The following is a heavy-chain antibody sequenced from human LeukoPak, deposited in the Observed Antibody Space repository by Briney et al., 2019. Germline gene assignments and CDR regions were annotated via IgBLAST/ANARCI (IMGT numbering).Heavy chain of an antibody. J-gene: IGHJ3*02. Sequence: SVKVSCKASGGTFSSYAISWVRQAPGQGLEWMGRIIPILGIANYAQKFQGRVTITADKSTSTAYMELSSLRSEDTAVYYCARDPGGYCSSTSCYESGDAFDIWGQGTMVTVSS. CDR3: ARDPGGYCSSTSCYESGDAFDI. V-gene: IGHV1-69*04. CDR2: IIPILGIA. D-gene: IGHD2-2*01. CDR1: GGTFSSYA.